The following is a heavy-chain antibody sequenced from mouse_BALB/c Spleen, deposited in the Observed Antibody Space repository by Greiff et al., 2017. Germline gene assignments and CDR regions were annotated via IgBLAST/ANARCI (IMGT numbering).Heavy chain of an antibody. D-gene: IGHD2-14*01. V-gene: IGHV1-67*01. CDR3: ARLGRYDGAMDY. CDR2: ISTYSGNI. Sequence: QVQLQQSGPELVRPGVSVKISCKGSGYTFTDYAMHWVKQSHAKSLEWIGVISTYSGNINYNQKFKGKATMTVDKSSSTAYMELARLTSEDSAIYYCARLGRYDGAMDYWGQGTSVTVSS. CDR1: GYTFTDYA. J-gene: IGHJ4*01.